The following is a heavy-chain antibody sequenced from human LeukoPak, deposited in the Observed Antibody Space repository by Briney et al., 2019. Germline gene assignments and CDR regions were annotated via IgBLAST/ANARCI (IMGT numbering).Heavy chain of an antibody. CDR3: AKDRYSGSPRGFEY. D-gene: IGHD1-26*01. V-gene: IGHV3-23*01. Sequence: GGSLRLSCAASGFTFSNYAVSWVRQAPGKGLDWISGIGGSGVNTFYADSVKGRFTISRDNSKNTLYLQMNSLRPEDTAVYYCAKDRYSGSPRGFEYWGQGTLVTVSS. CDR1: GFTFSNYA. J-gene: IGHJ4*02. CDR2: IGGSGVNT.